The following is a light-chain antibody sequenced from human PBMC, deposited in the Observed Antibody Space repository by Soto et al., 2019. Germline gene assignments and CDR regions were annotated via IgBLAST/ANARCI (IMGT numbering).Light chain of an antibody. CDR2: EVN. CDR1: SSDVGGYVY. V-gene: IGLV2-8*01. J-gene: IGLJ2*01. CDR3: SSYAGTNIDVV. Sequence: QSALTQPPSASGSPGQSVTISCTGTSSDVGGYVYVSWYQQYPGKAPKLIIYEVNKRTSGVPDRFSGSKSGNTGSLTVSGLRAEDEAEDYCSSYAGTNIDVVFGGGTKLTVL.